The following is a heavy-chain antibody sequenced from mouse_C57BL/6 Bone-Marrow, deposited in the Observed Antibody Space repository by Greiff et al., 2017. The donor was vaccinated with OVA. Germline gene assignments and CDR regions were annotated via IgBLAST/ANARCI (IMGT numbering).Heavy chain of an antibody. J-gene: IGHJ4*01. CDR1: GYTFTSYW. CDR3: ARREEYYAMDD. Sequence: QVQLQQPGAELVKPGASVKMSCKASGYTFTSYWITWVKQRSGQGLEWIGDIYPGSGSINYNEKFKSKATRTVDTSSSTAYMQLSSLTSEDSAVYCGARREEYYAMDDWGQGTPVTVSS. CDR2: IYPGSGSI. V-gene: IGHV1-55*01.